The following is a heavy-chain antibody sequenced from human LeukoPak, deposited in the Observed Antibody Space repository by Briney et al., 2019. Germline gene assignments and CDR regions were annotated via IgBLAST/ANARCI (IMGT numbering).Heavy chain of an antibody. D-gene: IGHD3-10*01. V-gene: IGHV4-59*01. J-gene: IGHJ4*02. CDR2: IYYSGST. CDR1: GGSISDFH. Sequence: SETLSLTCTVSGGSISDFHWNWIRQPPRKGLEWIGYIYYSGSTNYNPSIKRRVTISVDTSKNQFSLKLSSVTAADTAVYYCTRPYGSGSFLTYWGQGIPVTVSS. CDR3: TRPYGSGSFLTY.